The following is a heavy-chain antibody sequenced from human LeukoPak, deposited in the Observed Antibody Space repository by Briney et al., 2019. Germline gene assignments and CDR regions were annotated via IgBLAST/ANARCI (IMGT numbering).Heavy chain of an antibody. Sequence: PSETLSLTCTVSGASISSGKYYWSWIRQSPGKGLEWIGYIYYNGSTYSNPSLKSRVSISKDTSKNQFSLKLSSVTAADTAVYYCARSIGTGTVAAFDIWGQGTVVTVSS. CDR3: ARSIGTGTVAAFDI. V-gene: IGHV4-30-4*08. CDR1: GASISSGKYY. CDR2: IYYNGST. J-gene: IGHJ3*02. D-gene: IGHD4-23*01.